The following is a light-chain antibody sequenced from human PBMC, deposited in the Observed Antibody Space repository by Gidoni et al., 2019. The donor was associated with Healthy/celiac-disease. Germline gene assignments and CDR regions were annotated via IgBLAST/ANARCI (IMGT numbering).Light chain of an antibody. V-gene: IGKV3-20*01. CDR2: GAS. J-gene: IGKJ2*02. CDR1: QSVSSSY. CDR3: QQYGSSST. Sequence: IVLTQSTGTLSSSPGARATLSCRASQSVSSSYLAWYQQKPGQAPRLLIYGASSRATGIPDRFSGSGSGTDFTLTISRLEPEDFAVYYCQQYGSSSTFGQXTKLEIK.